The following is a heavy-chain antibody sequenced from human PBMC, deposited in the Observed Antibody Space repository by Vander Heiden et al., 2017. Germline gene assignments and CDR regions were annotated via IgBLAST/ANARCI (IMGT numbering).Heavy chain of an antibody. J-gene: IGHJ5*02. CDR2: ISGSGGTT. D-gene: IGHD2-2*01. V-gene: IGHV3-23*01. Sequence: EVQLLESGGGLVQPGGSLRLSCAASGFTFSTYSRGWVRQAPGKRLEWVSTISGSGGTTYYADSVKGRFTISRDNSNNTLSLQMNSLRAEDTAVYSCAKRGVVPARDWFDPWGQGTLVTVSS. CDR1: GFTFSTYS. CDR3: AKRGVVPARDWFDP.